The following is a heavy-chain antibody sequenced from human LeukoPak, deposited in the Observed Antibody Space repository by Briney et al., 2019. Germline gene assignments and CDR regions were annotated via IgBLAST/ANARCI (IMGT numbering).Heavy chain of an antibody. Sequence: SETLSLTCTVSGGSISSGDYYWSWIRQPPGKGLEWIGYIYYSGSTYYNPSHKSRVTISVDTSKNQFSLKLSSVTAADTAVYYCARESGSYYESAFDIWGQGTMVTVSS. V-gene: IGHV4-30-4*01. J-gene: IGHJ3*02. D-gene: IGHD1-26*01. CDR2: IYYSGST. CDR1: GGSISSGDYY. CDR3: ARESGSYYESAFDI.